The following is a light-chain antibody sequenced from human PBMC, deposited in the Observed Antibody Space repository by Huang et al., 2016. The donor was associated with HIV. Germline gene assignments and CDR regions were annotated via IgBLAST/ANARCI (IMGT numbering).Light chain of an antibody. J-gene: IGKJ2*01. CDR3: QQGYT. V-gene: IGKV3-20*01. CDR2: AAS. CDR1: QSVSSSY. Sequence: EIVLTQSPGTLSLSPGERATLSCRASQSVSSSYFTWYQQKPGQAPRLLIYAASNRATGIPDRFTGSGSGTDFTLTIRRLEPEDFAGYYCQQGYTFGQGTKVEIK.